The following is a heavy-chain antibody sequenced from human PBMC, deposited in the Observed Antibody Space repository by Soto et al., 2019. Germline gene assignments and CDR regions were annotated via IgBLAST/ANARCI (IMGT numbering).Heavy chain of an antibody. CDR3: ATARLTPRSKVGANYYYGMDV. V-gene: IGHV1-24*01. CDR1: GYTLTELS. CDR2: FDPEDGET. Sequence: GASVNVSCKVSGYTLTELSMHWVRQAPGKGLEWMGGFDPEDGETIYAQKFQGRVTMTEDTSTDTAYMELSSLRSEDTAVYYCATARLTPRSKVGANYYYGMDVWGQGTTVTVSS. D-gene: IGHD1-26*01. J-gene: IGHJ6*02.